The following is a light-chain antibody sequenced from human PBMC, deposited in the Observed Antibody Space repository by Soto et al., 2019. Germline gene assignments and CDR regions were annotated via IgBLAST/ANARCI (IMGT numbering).Light chain of an antibody. J-gene: IGKJ1*01. CDR1: QSISDT. CDR2: GAS. V-gene: IGKV3-15*01. Sequence: EIVMTHSPATLSVSPGGRATLSCRASQSISDTLAWYQQKHGQAPRXLIHGASTRATGFPARFSGSGSGTDFTITISSLQSEDGAVYYGQQYNNWPWTFGQGTKVDI. CDR3: QQYNNWPWT.